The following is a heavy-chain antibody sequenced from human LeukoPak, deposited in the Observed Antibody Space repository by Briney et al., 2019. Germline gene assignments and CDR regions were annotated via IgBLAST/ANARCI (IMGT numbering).Heavy chain of an antibody. V-gene: IGHV3-74*01. Sequence: GGSLTLACAASGFTFSSDWMHWVRHAPGEVLVWVSRINSDGSSTRYTDSVKGRFTIVRDNAKNTLYLQMNSLRAEDTAVYYCARDPRYSYARIDYWGQGTLVTVSS. CDR1: GFTFSSDW. CDR3: ARDPRYSYARIDY. D-gene: IGHD5-18*01. CDR2: INSDGSST. J-gene: IGHJ4*02.